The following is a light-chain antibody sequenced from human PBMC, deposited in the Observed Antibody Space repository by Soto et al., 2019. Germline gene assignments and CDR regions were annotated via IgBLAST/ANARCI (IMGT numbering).Light chain of an antibody. CDR1: SSDVVGYNY. CDR3: SSYTSSSTSSYV. J-gene: IGLJ1*01. Sequence: ALAQPASVSGSPGQSITISCTGTSSDVVGYNYVSWYQQHPGKAPKLMIYDVSNRPSGVSNRFSGSKSGNTASLTISGLQAEDEADYYCSSYTSSSTSSYVFGTGTKVTVL. CDR2: DVS. V-gene: IGLV2-14*01.